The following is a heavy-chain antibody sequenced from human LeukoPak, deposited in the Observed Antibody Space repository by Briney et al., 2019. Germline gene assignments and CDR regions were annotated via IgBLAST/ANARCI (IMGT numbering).Heavy chain of an antibody. CDR1: GFTFSSYW. V-gene: IGHV3-74*01. J-gene: IGHJ4*02. D-gene: IGHD3-3*01. CDR3: ARGGGSESYDFDY. Sequence: PGGSLRLSCVASGFTFSSYWMHWVRQDPRKGLVWVSRISGDGRNINYADSVRGRFTISRDNAKNTLYLQMNTLRVEDTAVYYCARGGGSESYDFDYWGQGTLVTVSS. CDR2: ISGDGRNI.